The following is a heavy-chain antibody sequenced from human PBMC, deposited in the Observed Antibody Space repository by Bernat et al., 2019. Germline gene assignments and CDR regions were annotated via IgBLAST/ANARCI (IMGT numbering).Heavy chain of an antibody. CDR3: AKAGEAYGGSRTDY. Sequence: EVQLVESGGGLVQPGGSLRLSCAASGFTFSSYAMSWVRQAPGKGLEWVSVISGSGGSSHYADSVKGRFTISRDNSKNTLFLQMISLRADDTDIYYCAKAGEAYGGSRTDYWGQGTLVTVSS. D-gene: IGHD3-10*01. CDR1: GFTFSSYA. V-gene: IGHV3-23*04. J-gene: IGHJ4*02. CDR2: ISGSGGSS.